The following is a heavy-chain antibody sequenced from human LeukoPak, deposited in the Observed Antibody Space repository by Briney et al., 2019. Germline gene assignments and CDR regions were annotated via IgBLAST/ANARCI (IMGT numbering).Heavy chain of an antibody. D-gene: IGHD3-10*01. V-gene: IGHV3-73*01. Sequence: GGSLRLSCAASGFTFSGFIIHWVRQAPGKGLEWIGRVTSKTNRYATAYAASVKGRFTGSRDDSKKPAYLQMNRLKTEDTAVYYCAAGITLVRGGTFDIWGQGTMVIVSS. CDR3: AAGITLVRGGTFDI. CDR1: GFTFSGFI. CDR2: VTSKTNRYAT. J-gene: IGHJ3*02.